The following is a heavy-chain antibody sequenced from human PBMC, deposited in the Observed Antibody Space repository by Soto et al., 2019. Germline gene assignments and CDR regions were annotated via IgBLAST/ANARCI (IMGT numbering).Heavy chain of an antibody. CDR2: ISSSDRYT. Sequence: QVQLVESGGGLVKPGASLRLSCAASGFTFSDYYMTWIRQAPGKGLEWVSYISSSDRYTNYADSVKGRFTISRDNAKNSLYLQMNSLRVEDTAVYYCARDHPASYSSSWLDHWGQGTLVTVSS. CDR3: ARDHPASYSSSWLDH. CDR1: GFTFSDYY. J-gene: IGHJ4*02. D-gene: IGHD6-13*01. V-gene: IGHV3-11*05.